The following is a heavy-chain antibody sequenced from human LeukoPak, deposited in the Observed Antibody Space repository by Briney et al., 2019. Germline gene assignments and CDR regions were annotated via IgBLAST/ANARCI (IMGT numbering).Heavy chain of an antibody. Sequence: GRSLRLSCAASGFTFSSYAMHWVRQAPGKGLEWVAVISYDGSNKYYADSVKGRFTISRDNSKNTLYLQMNSLRAEDTAVYYCARGRYQLLYDYWGQGTLVTVSS. J-gene: IGHJ4*02. D-gene: IGHD2-2*01. CDR2: ISYDGSNK. CDR1: GFTFSSYA. V-gene: IGHV3-30*07. CDR3: ARGRYQLLYDY.